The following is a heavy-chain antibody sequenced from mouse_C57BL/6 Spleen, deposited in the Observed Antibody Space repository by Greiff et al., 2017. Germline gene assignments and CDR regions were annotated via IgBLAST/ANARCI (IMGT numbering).Heavy chain of an antibody. CDR2: IRNKANGYTT. V-gene: IGHV7-3*01. D-gene: IGHD1-1*01. CDR3: ARYYGSRYFDV. J-gene: IGHJ1*03. Sequence: EVQLVESGGGLVQPGGSLSLSCAASGFTFTDYYMSWVRQPPGKALEWLGFIRNKANGYTTEYSASVKGRFTISRDNSQSILYLQRNALRAEDSATYYCARYYGSRYFDVWGTGTTVTVSS. CDR1: GFTFTDYY.